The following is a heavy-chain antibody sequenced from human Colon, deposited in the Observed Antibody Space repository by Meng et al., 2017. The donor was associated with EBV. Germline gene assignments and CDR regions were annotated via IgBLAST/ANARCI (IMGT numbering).Heavy chain of an antibody. V-gene: IGHV4-30-4*01. Sequence: QVQLPESGRRLVNPSHTLSLTRAVSGGSISSGDYDWSWIRQPPGKGLELIGHIYYSGSTSYNPSLKSRVTISVDTSNNQFSLKLSSVTAADTAVYYCARVGWRQWSFDLWGRGTLVTVSS. CDR2: IYYSGST. CDR1: GGSISSGDYD. D-gene: IGHD5-18*01. J-gene: IGHJ2*01. CDR3: ARVGWRQWSFDL.